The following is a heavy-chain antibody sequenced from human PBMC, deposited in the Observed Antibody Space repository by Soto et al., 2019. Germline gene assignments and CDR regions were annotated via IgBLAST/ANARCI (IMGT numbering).Heavy chain of an antibody. Sequence: PSETLSLTCTVSGGSISSYYWSWLRQPPGRGLEWIGYIYDSGSTNYSPSLKSRVTISVDTSKNQFSLNLNSVTAADTAVYYCARHRHDSGYHYFDYCGQGTLVTVSS. CDR3: ARHRHDSGYHYFDY. D-gene: IGHD3-22*01. V-gene: IGHV4-59*01. CDR1: GGSISSYY. CDR2: IYDSGST. J-gene: IGHJ4*02.